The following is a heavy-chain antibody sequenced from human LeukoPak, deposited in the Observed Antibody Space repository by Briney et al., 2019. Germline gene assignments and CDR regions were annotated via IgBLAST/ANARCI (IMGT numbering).Heavy chain of an antibody. V-gene: IGHV4-59*08. CDR3: ARHRSSSSHFDY. CDR1: GGSFSGYY. D-gene: IGHD6-6*01. Sequence: SETLSLTCAVYGGSFSGYYWSWIRQPPGKGLEWIGYIYYSGSTNYNPSLKSRVTISVDTSKNQFSLKLSSVTAADTAVYYCARHRSSSSHFDYWGQGTLVTVSS. CDR2: IYYSGST. J-gene: IGHJ4*02.